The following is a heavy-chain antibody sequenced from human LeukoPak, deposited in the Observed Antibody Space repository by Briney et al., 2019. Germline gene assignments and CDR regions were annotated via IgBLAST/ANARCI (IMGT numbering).Heavy chain of an antibody. J-gene: IGHJ3*02. D-gene: IGHD3-22*01. CDR1: GFTFSSYA. V-gene: IGHV3-23*01. CDR3: THTYYYDSSGYPHAFDI. CDR2: ISGSGGST. Sequence: GGSLRLSCAASGFTFSSYAMSWVRQAPGKGLEWVSAISGSGGSTYYADSVKGRFTISRDNSKNTLYLQMNSLRAEDTAVYYCTHTYYYDSSGYPHAFDIWGQGTMVTVSS.